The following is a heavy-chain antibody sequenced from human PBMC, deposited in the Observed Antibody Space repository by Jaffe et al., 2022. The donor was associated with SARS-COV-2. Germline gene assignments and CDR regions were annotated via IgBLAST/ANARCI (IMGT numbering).Heavy chain of an antibody. J-gene: IGHJ4*02. CDR2: ISSSSSSI. V-gene: IGHV3-48*02. CDR3: ARDLGVQMATITLDY. D-gene: IGHD5-12*01. CDR1: GFTFRTYG. Sequence: EVHLVESGGGLAQPGGSLRLSCAASGFTFRTYGMNWVRQAPGKGLEWVAYISSSSSSIYYADSVKGRFTISRDNAKNSLYLQMNSLRDEDTAVYYCARDLGVQMATITLDYWGQGTLVTVSS.